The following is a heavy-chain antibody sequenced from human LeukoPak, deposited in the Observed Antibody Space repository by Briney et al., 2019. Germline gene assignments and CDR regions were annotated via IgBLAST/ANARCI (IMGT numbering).Heavy chain of an antibody. Sequence: GGSPRLSCAASGFTFSSYAMHWVRQAPGKGLEWVAVISYDGSNKYYADSVKGRFTISRDNSKNTLYLQMNSLRAEDTAVYYCARSLLVFGCGDYWGQGTLVTVSS. CDR1: GFTFSSYA. V-gene: IGHV3-30-3*01. CDR2: ISYDGSNK. D-gene: IGHD2-21*01. J-gene: IGHJ4*02. CDR3: ARSLLVFGCGDY.